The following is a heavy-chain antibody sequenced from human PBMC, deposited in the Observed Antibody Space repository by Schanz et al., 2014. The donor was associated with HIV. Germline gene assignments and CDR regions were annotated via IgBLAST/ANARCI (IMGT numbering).Heavy chain of an antibody. V-gene: IGHV3-33*01. CDR1: GFTFRNYG. CDR2: IWFDGTQK. D-gene: IGHD6-19*01. Sequence: VQLVESGGGLVQPGGSLRLSCAASGFTFRNYGIHWVRQAPGKGLSWVAVIWFDGTQKIYADSVKGRFTISRDDSANTVHLQMSSVRAEDTGVYFCARVSRPYSSGWYNVDYWGQGTLVTVSS. CDR3: ARVSRPYSSGWYNVDY. J-gene: IGHJ4*02.